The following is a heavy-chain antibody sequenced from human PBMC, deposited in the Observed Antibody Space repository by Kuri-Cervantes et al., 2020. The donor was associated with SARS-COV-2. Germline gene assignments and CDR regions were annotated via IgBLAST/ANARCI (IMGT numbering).Heavy chain of an antibody. Sequence: GGSLRLSCAASGSTFSSYWMHWVRQAPGKGLVWVSRINSDGSSTSYADSVKGRFTISRDNAKNTLYLQMNSLRAEDTAVYYCARICSSTSCLGNYFDYWGQGTLVTVSS. CDR1: GSTFSSYW. CDR3: ARICSSTSCLGNYFDY. D-gene: IGHD2-2*01. V-gene: IGHV3-74*01. CDR2: INSDGSST. J-gene: IGHJ4*02.